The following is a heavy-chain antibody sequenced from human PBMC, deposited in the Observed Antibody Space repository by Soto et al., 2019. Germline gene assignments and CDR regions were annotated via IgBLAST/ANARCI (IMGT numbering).Heavy chain of an antibody. J-gene: IGHJ4*02. CDR2: ISSSGYST. V-gene: IGHV3-23*01. CDR3: AKGSVVVAAKFDS. D-gene: IGHD2-21*02. CDR1: GFTFNNYA. Sequence: EVQLLESGGDLVQPGVSRRLSCAASGFTFNNYAMSWVRQAPGKGLEWASAISSSGYSTYYEDSVKGRFTISRDNSKNKVYLQMNNLRAEDTAVYYCAKGSVVVAAKFDSWGQGTLVTVSS.